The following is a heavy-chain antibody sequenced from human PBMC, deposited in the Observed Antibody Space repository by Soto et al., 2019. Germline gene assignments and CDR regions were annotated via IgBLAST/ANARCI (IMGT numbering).Heavy chain of an antibody. D-gene: IGHD2-15*01. V-gene: IGHV3-23*01. CDR1: GFTFSSYA. CDR3: ARRGVVVVAATHYYYYGMDV. Sequence: GGSLRLSCAASGFTFSSYAMSWVRQAPGKGLEWVSAISGSGGSTYYADSVKGRFTISRDNSKNTLYLQMNSLRAEDTAVYYCARRGVVVVAATHYYYYGMDVWGHGTTVTVSS. J-gene: IGHJ6*01. CDR2: ISGSGGST.